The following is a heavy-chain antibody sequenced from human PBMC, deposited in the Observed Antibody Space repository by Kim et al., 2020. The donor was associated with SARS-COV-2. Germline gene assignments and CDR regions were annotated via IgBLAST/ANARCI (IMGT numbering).Heavy chain of an antibody. CDR2: ISWNSGSI. CDR1: GFTFDDYA. D-gene: IGHD2-2*01. V-gene: IGHV3-9*01. Sequence: GGSLRLSCAASGFTFDDYAMHWVRQAPGKGLEWVSGISWNSGSIGYADSVKGRFTISRDNAKNSLYLQMNSLRAEDTALYYCAKARGGDIVVVPAAHDA. CDR3: AKARGGDIVVVPAAHDA. J-gene: IGHJ3*01.